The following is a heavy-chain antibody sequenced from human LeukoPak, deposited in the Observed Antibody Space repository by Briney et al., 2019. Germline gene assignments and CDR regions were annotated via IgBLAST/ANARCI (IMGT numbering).Heavy chain of an antibody. D-gene: IGHD6-6*01. V-gene: IGHV4-59*01. CDR2: IYYSGST. J-gene: IGHJ5*02. Sequence: PSETLSLTCTVSGGSISSYYWSWIRQPPGKGLEWIGYIYYSGSTNYNPSLKSRVTISVDTSKNQFSLKLSSVTAADTAVYYCARGSNWFDPWGQGTLVTVSS. CDR3: ARGSNWFDP. CDR1: GGSISSYY.